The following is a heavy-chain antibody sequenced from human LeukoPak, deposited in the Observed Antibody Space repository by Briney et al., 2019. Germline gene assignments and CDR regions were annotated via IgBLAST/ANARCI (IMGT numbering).Heavy chain of an antibody. J-gene: IGHJ6*03. CDR1: GFTFSSYA. Sequence: GGSLRLSCAASGFTFSSYAMSWVRQAPGKGLEWVSSISGSGGDTYYADSVKGRFTISRDNSKNTLYLQMNSLRAEDTAVYYCAKMGSSSGNQYYYYYMDVWGKGTTVTVSS. V-gene: IGHV3-23*01. D-gene: IGHD6-6*01. CDR3: AKMGSSSGNQYYYYYMDV. CDR2: ISGSGGDT.